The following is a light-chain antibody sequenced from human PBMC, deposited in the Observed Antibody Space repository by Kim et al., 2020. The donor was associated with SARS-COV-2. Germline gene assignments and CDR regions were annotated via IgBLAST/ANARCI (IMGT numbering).Light chain of an antibody. CDR3: AAWDDRLYVV. J-gene: IGLJ2*01. V-gene: IGLV1-47*01. Sequence: QSVLTQPPSASGTPGQRVTISCSGSSSNIGSNYVYWYQQHPGTAPKLLIYRNNQRPSGVPDRFSGSKSGTSASLAISGLRSEDEADYYCAAWDDRLYVVFGGGTQLTVL. CDR2: RNN. CDR1: SSNIGSNY.